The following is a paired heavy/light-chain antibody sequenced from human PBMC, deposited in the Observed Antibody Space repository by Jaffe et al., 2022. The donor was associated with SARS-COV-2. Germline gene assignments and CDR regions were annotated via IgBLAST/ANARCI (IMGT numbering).Light chain of an antibody. CDR1: QSVSSSY. V-gene: IGKV3-20*01. CDR2: GAS. J-gene: IGKJ4*01. CDR3: QQYGSSPGLT. Sequence: EIVLTQSPGTLSLSPGERATLSCRASQSVSSSYLAWYQQKPGQAPRLLIYGASSRATGIPDRFSGSGSGTDFTLTISRLEPEDFAVYYCQQYGSSPGLTFGGGTKVEIK.
Heavy chain of an antibody. CDR1: GFTFSSYA. D-gene: IGHD3-9*01. CDR2: ISYDGSNK. Sequence: QVQLVESGGGVVQPGRSLRLSCAASGFTFSSYAMHWVRQAPGKGLEWVAVISYDGSNKYYADSVKGRFTISRDNSKNTLYLQMNSLRAEDTAVYYCARDYRGVERYFDWLLMTFLFDYWGQGTLVTVSS. J-gene: IGHJ4*02. V-gene: IGHV3-30*04. CDR3: ARDYRGVERYFDWLLMTFLFDY.